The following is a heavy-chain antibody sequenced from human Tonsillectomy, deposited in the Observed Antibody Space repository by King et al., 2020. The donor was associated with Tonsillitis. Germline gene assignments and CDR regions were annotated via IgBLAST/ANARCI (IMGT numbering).Heavy chain of an antibody. Sequence: VQLQQWGAGLLKPSETLSLTCAVYGGSFSGYYWSWIRQPPGKGLEWIGEINHSGSTNYNPSLKSRVTISVDTSKNQFSLKLSSETAADTAVYYCARGSIAAPFDYWGQGTLVTVSS. V-gene: IGHV4-34*01. D-gene: IGHD6-6*01. CDR2: INHSGST. CDR3: ARGSIAAPFDY. CDR1: GGSFSGYY. J-gene: IGHJ4*02.